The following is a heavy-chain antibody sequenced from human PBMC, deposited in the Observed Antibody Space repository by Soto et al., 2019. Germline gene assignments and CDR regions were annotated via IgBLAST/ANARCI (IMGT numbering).Heavy chain of an antibody. D-gene: IGHD3-22*01. J-gene: IGHJ1*01. CDR1: GGSISSYY. CDR3: ATDDGHYYGSV. CDR2: IYYSGST. V-gene: IGHV4-59*01. Sequence: SETLSLTCTVSGGSISSYYWSWIRQPPGKGLEWIGYIYYSGSTNYNPSLKSRVTISVDTSKNQFSLQLSRPTSDDTAVYFCATDDGHYYGSVWGQGTLVTVSS.